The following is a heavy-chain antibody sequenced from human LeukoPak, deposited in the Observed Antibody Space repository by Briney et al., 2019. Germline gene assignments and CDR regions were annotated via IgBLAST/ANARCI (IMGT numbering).Heavy chain of an antibody. CDR2: IYYNGNS. D-gene: IGHD6-13*01. CDR3: ARGLRQQLVTGWFDP. CDR1: GDSVTSYY. V-gene: IGHV4-59*02. Sequence: PSETLSLTCTVSGDSVTSYYWIWLRQPPGKGLEWIGYIYYNGNSNYNPSLRSRVTMSVDSSNNQFSLRLRSVTAADTAVYYCARGLRQQLVTGWFDPWGQGTLVVVSS. J-gene: IGHJ5*02.